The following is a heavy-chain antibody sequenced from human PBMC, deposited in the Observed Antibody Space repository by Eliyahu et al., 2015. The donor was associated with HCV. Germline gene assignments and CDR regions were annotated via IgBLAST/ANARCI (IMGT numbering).Heavy chain of an antibody. CDR1: GGSXSGYY. D-gene: IGHD3-9*01. CDR2: INHSGST. CDR3: ARGGFSWGYYNGYYGMDV. J-gene: IGHJ6*02. V-gene: IGHV4-34*01. Sequence: QVQLQQWGAGLLKPSETLSLTCAVYGGSXSGYYWSWIRQPPGKGLEWIGEINHSGSTNYNPSLKSRVTISVDTSKNQFSLKLSSVTAADTAVYYCARGGFSWGYYNGYYGMDVWGQGTTVTVSS.